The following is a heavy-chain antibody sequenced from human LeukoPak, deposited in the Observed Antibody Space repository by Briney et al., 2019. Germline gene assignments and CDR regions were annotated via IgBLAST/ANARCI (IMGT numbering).Heavy chain of an antibody. CDR1: GFTFSNAW. D-gene: IGHD3-10*01. J-gene: IGHJ4*02. Sequence: GGSLRLSCAASGFTFSNAWMSWVRQAPGKGLEWVGRINSKTDGGTTDYAAPVKGSFTISRDDSKNTLYLQMNSLKTEDTAVYYCTTHALRLGELLRDYWGQGTLVTVSS. V-gene: IGHV3-15*01. CDR2: INSKTDGGTT. CDR3: TTHALRLGELLRDY.